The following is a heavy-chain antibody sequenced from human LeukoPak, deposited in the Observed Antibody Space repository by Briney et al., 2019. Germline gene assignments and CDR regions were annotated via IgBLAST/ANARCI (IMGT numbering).Heavy chain of an antibody. CDR3: ARGGLGNWNDEGRDFDY. CDR2: ISSSSSYI. D-gene: IGHD1-1*01. J-gene: IGHJ4*02. Sequence: GGSLRLSCAASGFTFSSYSMNWVRQAPGKGLEWVSSISSSSSYIYYADSVKGRFTISRDNAKNSLYLQMNSLRAEDTAVYYCARGGLGNWNDEGRDFDYWGQGTLVTVSS. CDR1: GFTFSSYS. V-gene: IGHV3-21*01.